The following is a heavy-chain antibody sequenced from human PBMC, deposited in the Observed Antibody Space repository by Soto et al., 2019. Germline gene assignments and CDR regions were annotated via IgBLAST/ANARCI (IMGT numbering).Heavy chain of an antibody. CDR2: IYYTGRT. D-gene: IGHD3-10*01. Sequence: QVQLQESGPGLVKPSETLSLTCTVSGDSISTGNSISSYFWSWIRQPPGKGLERIGYIYYTGRTNYNPSLKSRVTISLDTSKNQYSLRLTSVTAADTAVYFCARRVRGGSEYFDYWGQGTLVTVSS. CDR3: ARRVRGGSEYFDY. J-gene: IGHJ4*02. CDR1: GDSISTGNSISSYF. V-gene: IGHV4-61*01.